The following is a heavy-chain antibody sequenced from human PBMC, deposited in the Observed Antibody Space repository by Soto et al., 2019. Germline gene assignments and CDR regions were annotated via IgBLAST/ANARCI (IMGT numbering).Heavy chain of an antibody. J-gene: IGHJ4*02. CDR2: IRSKADGGTT. V-gene: IGHV3-49*03. CDR1: GFTFGDYA. Sequence: GGSLRLSCTASGFTFGDYAMSWFRQAPGKGLEWVGFIRSKADGGTTEYAAFVKGRFTISREYSKSIAYLQMNSLKTEDTAVYYCTASRTAQAETVTDRSGQDDYWGQGTLVTVSS. D-gene: IGHD3-22*01. CDR3: TASRTAQAETVTDRSGQDDY.